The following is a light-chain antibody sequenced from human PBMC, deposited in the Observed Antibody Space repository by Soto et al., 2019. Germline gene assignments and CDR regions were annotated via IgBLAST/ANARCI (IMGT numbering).Light chain of an antibody. CDR3: QQYENLPT. Sequence: DVQMTQSPSSLSANVGDRVTITFQASQNINNYLNWYQQKPGRAPKLLIYDASNLEAGVPSRFRGSGSGTDFTFTISRLQPEDIATYYCQQYENLPTSGQGTLLEIK. J-gene: IGKJ5*01. V-gene: IGKV1-33*01. CDR2: DAS. CDR1: QNINNY.